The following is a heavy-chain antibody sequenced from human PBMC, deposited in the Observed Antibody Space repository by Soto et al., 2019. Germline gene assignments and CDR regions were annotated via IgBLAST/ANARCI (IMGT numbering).Heavy chain of an antibody. CDR1: GFTFSSYA. CDR2: ISGSSGHT. J-gene: IGHJ1*01. D-gene: IGHD2-21*02. V-gene: IGHV3-23*01. CDR3: AKDVSPGGNFAEYFQH. Sequence: GGSLRLSCAASGFTFSSYAMSWVRQAPGKGLEWVSAISGSSGHTYYGDSVEGRFTISRDNSKKTLYLQMNTLRAEDTAVYYCAKDVSPGGNFAEYFQHWGQGTLVTVSS.